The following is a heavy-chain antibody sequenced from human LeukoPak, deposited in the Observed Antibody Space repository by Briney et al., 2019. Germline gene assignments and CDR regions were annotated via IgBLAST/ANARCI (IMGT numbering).Heavy chain of an antibody. CDR2: IQSKTYGDET. D-gene: IGHD2-2*01. Sequence: GGSLRLSCTPSGLIFCDYGMSWVRQAPGKGLEWVSFIQSKTYGDETMYAASVRGRFTISRDDSRSTAYLQMNSLKTEDTAVYYCTASDHLYCSSSSCHFDYWGQGTLVTVAS. CDR3: TASDHLYCSSSSCHFDY. CDR1: GLIFCDYG. V-gene: IGHV3-49*04. J-gene: IGHJ4*02.